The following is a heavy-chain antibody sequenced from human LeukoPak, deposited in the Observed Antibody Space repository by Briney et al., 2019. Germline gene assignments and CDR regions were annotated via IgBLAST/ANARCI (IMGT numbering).Heavy chain of an antibody. Sequence: GGSLRLSCAASGFTFSNYGMNWVRQAPGKGLEWVSSISSSSGYIYYADSVKGRFTISRDNAKNSLYLQMNSLRAEDTAVYYCARDRLVGATTPLYWGQGTLVTVSS. CDR1: GFTFSNYG. CDR2: ISSSSGYI. D-gene: IGHD1-26*01. J-gene: IGHJ4*02. CDR3: ARDRLVGATTPLY. V-gene: IGHV3-21*01.